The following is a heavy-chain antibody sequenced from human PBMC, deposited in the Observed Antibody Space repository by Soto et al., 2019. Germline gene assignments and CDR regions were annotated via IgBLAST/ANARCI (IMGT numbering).Heavy chain of an antibody. V-gene: IGHV4-34*01. CDR2: INHSGST. Sequence: SETLSLTCAVYGGSFSGYYWSWIRQPPGKGLEWIGEINHSGSTNYNPSLKSRVTISVDTSKNQFSLKLSFVTAADTAVYYCARGRRWLFGHYYYGMDVWGQGTTVTVSS. CDR1: GGSFSGYY. CDR3: ARGRRWLFGHYYYGMDV. J-gene: IGHJ6*02. D-gene: IGHD3-22*01.